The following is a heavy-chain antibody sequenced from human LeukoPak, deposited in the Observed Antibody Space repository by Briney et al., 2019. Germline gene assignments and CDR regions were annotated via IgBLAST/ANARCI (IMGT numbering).Heavy chain of an antibody. CDR3: ARMTTVINDAFDI. D-gene: IGHD4-17*01. CDR1: GGSISSSSYY. V-gene: IGHV4-39*01. CDR2: IYYSGST. Sequence: SETLSLTCTVSGGSISSSSYYWGWIRQPPGKGLEWIGSIYYSGSTYYNPSLKSRVTISVDTSKNQFSLKLSSVTAADTAVYYCARMTTVINDAFDIWGQGTMVTVSS. J-gene: IGHJ3*02.